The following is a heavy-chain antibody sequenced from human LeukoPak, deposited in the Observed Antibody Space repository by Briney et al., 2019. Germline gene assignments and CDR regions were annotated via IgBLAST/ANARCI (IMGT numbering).Heavy chain of an antibody. V-gene: IGHV3-7*05. CDR2: IKEDGSEK. CDR1: GFTFSSYW. CDR3: ASQLWWAAVPGTLDY. J-gene: IGHJ4*02. D-gene: IGHD6-19*01. Sequence: GGSLRLSCTASGFTFSSYWMSWVRQAPGRGLEWVANIKEDGSEKYYVDSVTGRFTISRDNAKESLYLQMNSLGTEDTAVYYCASQLWWAAVPGTLDYWGQGTLVTVSS.